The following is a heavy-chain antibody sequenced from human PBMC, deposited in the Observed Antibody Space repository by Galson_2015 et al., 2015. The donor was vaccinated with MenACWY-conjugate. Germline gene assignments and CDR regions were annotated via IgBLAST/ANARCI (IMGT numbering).Heavy chain of an antibody. CDR2: INTVNGNT. CDR3: ARDERSSIDH. Sequence: SVKVSCKASGYSFASNGIQWVRQAPGQRLEWMGWINTVNGNTKYSQKFQARVAITRDTSASTTYMELSSLRSEDTAVYYCARDERSSIDHWGQGTLVTVPS. CDR1: GYSFASNG. D-gene: IGHD3-10*01. V-gene: IGHV1-3*04. J-gene: IGHJ4*02.